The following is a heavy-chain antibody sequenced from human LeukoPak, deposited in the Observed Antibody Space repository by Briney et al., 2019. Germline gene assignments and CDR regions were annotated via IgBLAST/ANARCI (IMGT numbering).Heavy chain of an antibody. CDR1: GGTFSSYA. CDR2: IIPILGIA. V-gene: IGHV1-69*04. Sequence: ASVKVSCKASGGTFSSYAISWVRQAPGQGLEWMGRIIPILGIANYAQKFQGRVTITADKSTSTAYMELSSLRSEDTAVYYCAREFVVVPAAMRGRDFWFDPWGQGTLVTVSS. CDR3: AREFVVVPAAMRGRDFWFDP. J-gene: IGHJ5*02. D-gene: IGHD2-2*01.